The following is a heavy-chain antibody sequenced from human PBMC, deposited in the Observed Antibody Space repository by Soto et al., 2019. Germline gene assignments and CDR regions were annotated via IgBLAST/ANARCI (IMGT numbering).Heavy chain of an antibody. CDR2: ISGSGSST. D-gene: IGHD2-15*01. CDR3: ARRSPSWAFDI. V-gene: IGHV3-23*01. CDR1: GFTFSSYA. J-gene: IGHJ3*02. Sequence: EVQLLESGGGLVQPGGSLRLSCAASGFTFSSYAMSRVRQAPGKGLEWVSVISGSGSSTYYADSVKGRFTISRDNSKNTLYLQMSSLRAEDTAVYYCARRSPSWAFDIWGQGTMVTVSS.